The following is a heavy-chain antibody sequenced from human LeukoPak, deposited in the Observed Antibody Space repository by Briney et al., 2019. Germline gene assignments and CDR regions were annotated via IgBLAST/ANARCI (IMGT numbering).Heavy chain of an antibody. D-gene: IGHD3-10*01. CDR3: ALGVRSFDAFDI. CDR1: GFTFSSYG. CDR2: IWYDGSNK. V-gene: IGHV3-33*01. J-gene: IGHJ3*02. Sequence: PGRSLRLSCAASGFTFSSYGMHWVRQAPGKGLEWVAVIWYDGSNKYYADSVKGRFTISRDNSKNTLYLQMNSLRAEDTAVYYCALGVRSFDAFDIWGQGTMVTVSS.